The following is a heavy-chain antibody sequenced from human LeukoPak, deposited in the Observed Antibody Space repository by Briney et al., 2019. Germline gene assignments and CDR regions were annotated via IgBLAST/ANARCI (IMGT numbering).Heavy chain of an antibody. CDR3: VKPLSFVPIFEF. J-gene: IGHJ4*02. V-gene: IGHV3-30*18. CDR1: GFSFSTYG. D-gene: IGHD3-3*01. Sequence: GGSLRLSCAASGFSFSTYGMHWVRQAPGKGLEWVAFNSYDGSDDYYADSVKGRFTISRDNANNTLFLQMNSLRAEDTAVYFCVKPLSFVPIFEFWGQGTLVTVSS. CDR2: NSYDGSDD.